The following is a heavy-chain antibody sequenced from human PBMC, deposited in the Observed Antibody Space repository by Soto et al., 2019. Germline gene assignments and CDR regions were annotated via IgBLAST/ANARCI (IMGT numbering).Heavy chain of an antibody. D-gene: IGHD3-10*01. V-gene: IGHV4-39*01. J-gene: IGHJ4*02. CDR3: ARQYYFGSGSYYNRPFAF. CDR2: IYYSGNT. Sequence: SETLSLTFTVSGGSVSSNSYSWGWIRQSPGKGLEWIGSIYYSGNTYYNPSLKSRVTISVDTAKNQFSLKLSSVTAADMAVYYCARQYYFGSGSYYNRPFAFWGQGTLVTVSS. CDR1: GGSVSSNSYS.